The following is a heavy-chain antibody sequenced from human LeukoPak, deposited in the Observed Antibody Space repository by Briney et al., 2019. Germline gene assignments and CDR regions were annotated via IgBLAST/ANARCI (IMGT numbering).Heavy chain of an antibody. CDR1: EFTVNSNY. Sequence: PGGSLRLSCAASEFTVNSNYMTWVRQAPGKGLEWVAVSYRRDTTFYADAVKGRFIISTDSSRKTVYLQMNSLRVDDTAMYYCARIYGNSTIADAFDIWGQGTMVIVSS. V-gene: IGHV3-53*01. CDR3: ARIYGNSTIADAFDI. CDR2: SYRRDTT. D-gene: IGHD2-21*01. J-gene: IGHJ3*02.